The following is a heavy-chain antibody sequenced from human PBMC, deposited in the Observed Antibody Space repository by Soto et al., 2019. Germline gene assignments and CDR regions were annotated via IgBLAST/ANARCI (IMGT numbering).Heavy chain of an antibody. V-gene: IGHV3-21*01. Sequence: EVQLVESGGGLVKPGESLRLSCAESGFTFSGYSMNWVRQAPGKGLEWVSSISTNSDYIYYADSVKGRFTISRDNAKTSLFLQMTGLRVEDAAVYYCARATRGGYKEGFDYWGQGTLVTVSS. D-gene: IGHD5-12*01. CDR3: ARATRGGYKEGFDY. J-gene: IGHJ4*02. CDR2: ISTNSDYI. CDR1: GFTFSGYS.